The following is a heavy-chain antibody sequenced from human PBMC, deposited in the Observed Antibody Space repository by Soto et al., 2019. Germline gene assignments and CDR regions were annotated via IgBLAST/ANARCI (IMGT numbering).Heavy chain of an antibody. CDR2: ISSSGSTI. CDR1: GFTFSDYY. J-gene: IGHJ6*03. CDR3: ACTGNYYIYYYYYMDV. Sequence: GESLKISCAASGFTFSDYYMSWIRQAPGKGLEWVSYISSSGSTIYYADSVKGRFTISRDNAKNSLYLQMNSLRAEDTAVYYCACTGNYYIYYYYYMDVWGKGTTVTVSS. V-gene: IGHV3-11*01. D-gene: IGHD1-26*01.